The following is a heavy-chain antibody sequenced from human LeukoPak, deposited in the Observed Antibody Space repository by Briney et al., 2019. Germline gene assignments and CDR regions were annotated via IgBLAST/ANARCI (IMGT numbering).Heavy chain of an antibody. D-gene: IGHD1-26*01. CDR2: INSDGSST. CDR1: GLXFSSDW. Sequence: GGSLRLSCAASGLXFSSDWMHWVRQAPGKGLVWVSRINSDGSSTAYADSVKGRFTISRDNAKNTLYLQMNSLRAEDTAVYYCARALGSPLDYWGQGTLVTVSS. J-gene: IGHJ4*02. V-gene: IGHV3-74*01. CDR3: ARALGSPLDY.